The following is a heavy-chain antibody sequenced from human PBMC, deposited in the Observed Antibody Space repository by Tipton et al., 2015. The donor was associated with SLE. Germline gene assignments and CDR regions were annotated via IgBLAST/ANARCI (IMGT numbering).Heavy chain of an antibody. V-gene: IGHV4-59*11. CDR1: GGSISSHY. Sequence: LRLSCTVSGGSISSHYWSWIRQPPGKGLEWIGYIYYSGSTNYNPSLKSRVTISVDTSKNQFSLKLSSVTAADTAVYYCARGLDSGSYYFDYWGQGTLVTVSS. D-gene: IGHD1-26*01. CDR3: ARGLDSGSYYFDY. J-gene: IGHJ4*02. CDR2: IYYSGST.